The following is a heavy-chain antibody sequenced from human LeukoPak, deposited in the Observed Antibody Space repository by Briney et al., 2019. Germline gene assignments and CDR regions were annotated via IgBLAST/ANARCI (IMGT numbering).Heavy chain of an antibody. CDR1: GFTFTDFF. D-gene: IGHD3-9*01. CDR2: IKHNGGEK. J-gene: IGHJ4*02. CDR3: ARDRGWRTTGYYLYHFDY. V-gene: IGHV3-7*01. Sequence: GGSLRLSCVASGFTFTDFFMSWVRQAPGKGLEWVARIKHNGGEKYYVDSVKGRFTISRDNAKNSLYLEMSSLRVEDTAVYYRARDRGWRTTGYYLYHFDYWGQGTLVTFAS.